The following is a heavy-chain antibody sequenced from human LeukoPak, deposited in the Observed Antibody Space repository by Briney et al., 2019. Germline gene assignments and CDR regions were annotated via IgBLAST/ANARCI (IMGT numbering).Heavy chain of an antibody. D-gene: IGHD1-26*01. V-gene: IGHV1-18*01. J-gene: IGHJ4*02. CDR3: ARAVGATESLDY. CDR2: ISAYNGNT. CDR1: GYTFTNFG. Sequence: ASVKVSCKASGYTFTNFGITWVRQAPGQGLEWMGWISAYNGNTNYAQKLQGRVTMTTDTSTSTAYMELRSLRSDDTAVYYCARAVGATESLDYWGQGTLVTVSS.